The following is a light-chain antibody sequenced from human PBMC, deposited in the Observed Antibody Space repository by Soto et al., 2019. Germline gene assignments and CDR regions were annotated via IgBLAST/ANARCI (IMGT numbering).Light chain of an antibody. Sequence: QSALTQPASVSGSPGQSITISCTGTSSDVGSYNLVSWYQQHPGKAPKLMIYEVSKRPSGVSNRFSGSKSGNTASLTISGLPAEDEADYYCCSYAGSWVFGGGTKLTVL. CDR2: EVS. V-gene: IGLV2-23*02. CDR1: SSDVGSYNL. CDR3: CSYAGSWV. J-gene: IGLJ3*02.